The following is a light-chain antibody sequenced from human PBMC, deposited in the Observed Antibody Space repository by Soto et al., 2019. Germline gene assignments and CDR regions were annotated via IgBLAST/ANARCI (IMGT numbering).Light chain of an antibody. V-gene: IGKV1-5*01. J-gene: IGKJ1*01. CDR3: QQYNSYWT. Sequence: DIQMTQSPSTLSASVGDRVTITCRASQSISSWLAWYQQKPGKAPKLLIYDASSLESGVPSRFSGSLSGTEFTLTISSLQPDDFATYYCQQYNSYWTFGQGTKVDIK. CDR1: QSISSW. CDR2: DAS.